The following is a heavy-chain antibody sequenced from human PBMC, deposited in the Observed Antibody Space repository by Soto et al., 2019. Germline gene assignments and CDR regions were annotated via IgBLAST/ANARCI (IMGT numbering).Heavy chain of an antibody. J-gene: IGHJ6*03. CDR3: EGVFRGDYYYYYMAV. CDR1: GYTFTSYD. CDR2: MNPNSGNT. V-gene: IGHV1-8*01. Sequence: QVQLVQSGAEVKKPGASVKVSCKASGYTFTSYDINWVRQATGQGLEWMGWMNPNSGNTGYAQKFPGRVTMTRITSISTAYMELSSLRSEYTAVYYCEGVFRGDYYYYYMAVWGKETTVTVSS. D-gene: IGHD2-21*01.